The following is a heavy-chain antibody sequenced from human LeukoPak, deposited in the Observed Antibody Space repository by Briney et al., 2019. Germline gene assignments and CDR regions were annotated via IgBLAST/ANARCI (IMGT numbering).Heavy chain of an antibody. D-gene: IGHD4-17*01. Sequence: GESLKISCKGSGYSFTSYWIGWVRQMPGKGLEWMGIIFPGDSDTRYSPSFQGQVTISADKSISTAYPQWSSLKASDTAMYYCASSTVTTEYYFDYWGQGTLVTVSS. CDR2: IFPGDSDT. CDR3: ASSTVTTEYYFDY. J-gene: IGHJ4*02. CDR1: GYSFTSYW. V-gene: IGHV5-51*01.